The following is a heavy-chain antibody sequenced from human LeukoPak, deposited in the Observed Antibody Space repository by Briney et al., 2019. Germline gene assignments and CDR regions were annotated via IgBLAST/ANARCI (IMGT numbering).Heavy chain of an antibody. CDR2: ISSGSRTI. CDR1: GFTFGRYS. J-gene: IGHJ4*02. Sequence: GGALRLSCAASGFTFGRYSMNWVRQAPGKGLEWISYISSGSRTIYYAGSVEGRFTVSRDNAKNSLYLQMRSLRAEDTAVYYCARESITGHRDFDYWGQGTLVTVSS. D-gene: IGHD1-20*01. CDR3: ARESITGHRDFDY. V-gene: IGHV3-48*01.